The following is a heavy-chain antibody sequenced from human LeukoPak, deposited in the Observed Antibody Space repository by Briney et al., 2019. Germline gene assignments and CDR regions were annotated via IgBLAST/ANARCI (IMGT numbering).Heavy chain of an antibody. CDR3: ARFQRLLCFDY. CDR1: GGSFSGYY. CDR2: INHSGST. V-gene: IGHV4-34*01. J-gene: IGHJ4*02. Sequence: SETLSLTCAVYGGSFSGYYWNWIRQPPGKGLEWIGEINHSGSTNYNPSLKRRVTISVDTSKNQFSLKLSSVTAADTAVYYCARFQRLLCFDYWGQGTLVTVSS. D-gene: IGHD3-10*01.